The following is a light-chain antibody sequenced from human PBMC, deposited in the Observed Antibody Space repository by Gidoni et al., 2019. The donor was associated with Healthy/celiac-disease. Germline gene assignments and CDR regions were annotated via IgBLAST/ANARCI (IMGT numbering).Light chain of an antibody. CDR2: EGS. Sequence: QSALTQPASVSGSPGQSITISCTGTSSDVGRYNLVSWYQQHPGKAPKLMIYEGSKRPSGVSNRFSGSNSGNTASLTISGLQAEDEADYYCCSYAGSSTFDVVFGGGTKLTVL. CDR1: SSDVGRYNL. CDR3: CSYAGSSTFDVV. J-gene: IGLJ2*01. V-gene: IGLV2-23*03.